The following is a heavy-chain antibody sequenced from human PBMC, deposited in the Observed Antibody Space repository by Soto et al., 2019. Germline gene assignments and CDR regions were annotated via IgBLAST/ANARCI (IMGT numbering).Heavy chain of an antibody. CDR2: TSYDGLNT. CDR3: AKSSSGLRDYFDS. J-gene: IGHJ4*02. Sequence: GGSLRLSCAASGFTFSGSAMHWVRQASGKGLEWVATTSYDGLNTFYGESVRGRFSISRDTSKNTLFLQMNSLKTEDTAVYYCAKSSSGLRDYFDSWGRGTLVTVSS. D-gene: IGHD3-10*01. CDR1: GFTFSGSA. V-gene: IGHV3-30-3*02.